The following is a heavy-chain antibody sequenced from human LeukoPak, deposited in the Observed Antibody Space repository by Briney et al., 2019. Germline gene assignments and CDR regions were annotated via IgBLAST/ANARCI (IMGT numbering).Heavy chain of an antibody. CDR1: GGSISSSSYY. CDR2: IYYSGST. V-gene: IGHV4-39*07. D-gene: IGHD3-10*01. J-gene: IGHJ6*03. Sequence: SETLSLTCTVSGGSISSSSYYWGWIRQPPGKGLEWIGSIYYSGSTYYNPSLKSRVTISVDTSKNQFSLKLSSVTAADTAVYYCARVDGSGSYFYYYYMDVWGKGTTVTISS. CDR3: ARVDGSGSYFYYYYMDV.